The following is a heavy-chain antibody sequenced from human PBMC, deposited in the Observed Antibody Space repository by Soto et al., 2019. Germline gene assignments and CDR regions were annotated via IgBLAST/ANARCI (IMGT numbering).Heavy chain of an antibody. CDR3: ARHGGYSSSCYWFDP. J-gene: IGHJ5*02. CDR2: IYPGDSDT. Sequence: GEYLKISCKGSGHSFTSYWIGWVRQMPGKGLEWMGIIYPGDSDTRYSPSFQGQVTISADKSMSTAYLQWSSLKASDTAKYYCARHGGYSSSCYWFDPCGQGTLFAVSS. CDR1: GHSFTSYW. D-gene: IGHD2-2*01. V-gene: IGHV5-51*01.